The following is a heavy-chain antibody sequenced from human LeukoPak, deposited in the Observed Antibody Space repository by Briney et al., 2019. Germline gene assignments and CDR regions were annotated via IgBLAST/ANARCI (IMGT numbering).Heavy chain of an antibody. CDR2: IYFSGNT. V-gene: IGHV4-59*01. Sequence: SETLSLTCTISSGSIDNYYWSWIRQPAGKGLEWIWQIYFSGNTNYNPSLKSRVTISVDRSKNQFSLKLSSVTAADTAVYYCARHLWSEYHKFDYWGQGTLVTVSS. CDR3: ARHLWSEYHKFDY. D-gene: IGHD3-3*01. J-gene: IGHJ4*02. CDR1: SGSIDNYY.